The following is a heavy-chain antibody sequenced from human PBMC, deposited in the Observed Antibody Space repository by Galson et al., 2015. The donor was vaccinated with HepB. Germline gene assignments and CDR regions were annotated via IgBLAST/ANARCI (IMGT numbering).Heavy chain of an antibody. J-gene: IGHJ4*02. V-gene: IGHV3-23*01. Sequence: SLRLSCAASGFTFSSYAMSWVRQAPGKGLEWVSAISGSGGSTYYADSVKGRFTISRDNSKNTLYLQMNSLRAEDTAVYYCAKVTVGATTPGDYYFDYWGQGTLVTVSS. D-gene: IGHD1-26*01. CDR2: ISGSGGST. CDR1: GFTFSSYA. CDR3: AKVTVGATTPGDYYFDY.